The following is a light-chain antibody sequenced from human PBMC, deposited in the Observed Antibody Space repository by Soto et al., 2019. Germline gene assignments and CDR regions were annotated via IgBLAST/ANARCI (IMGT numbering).Light chain of an antibody. Sequence: EIVMTQSPATLSVSPGERATLSCRASQSISSKLAWYQQKPGQAPRLLIYGASTRATGIPVRFSGSGSGTEFTLTITSLQSEDFAVYYCQEYNNWHPITFGGGTKVVIK. CDR1: QSISSK. J-gene: IGKJ4*01. V-gene: IGKV3-15*01. CDR2: GAS. CDR3: QEYNNWHPIT.